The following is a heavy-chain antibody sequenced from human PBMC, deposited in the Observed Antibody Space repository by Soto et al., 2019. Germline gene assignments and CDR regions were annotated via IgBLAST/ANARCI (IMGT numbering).Heavy chain of an antibody. V-gene: IGHV3-7*03. CDR2: IKQDGSEK. D-gene: IGHD1-26*01. CDR3: ARWSFLDY. Sequence: GGSLRLSCAASGFTFSSYWMSWVRQAPGKGLEWVANIKQDGSEKYYVDSVKGRFSISRDTSKTTLYLQMNSLRVEDTAVYYCARWSFLDYWGQGTRVTVSS. J-gene: IGHJ4*02. CDR1: GFTFSSYW.